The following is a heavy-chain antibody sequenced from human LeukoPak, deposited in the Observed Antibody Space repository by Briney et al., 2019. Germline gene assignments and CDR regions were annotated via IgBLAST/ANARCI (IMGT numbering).Heavy chain of an antibody. V-gene: IGHV1-18*01. J-gene: IGHJ6*02. CDR1: GYTFTSYG. CDR2: ISAYNGNT. CDR3: ARDSQGGAVAAHYYGMDV. Sequence: ASVNVSCKASGYTFTSYGISWVRQAPGQGLEWMGWISAYNGNTNYAQKLQGRVTMTTDTSTSTAYMELRSLKSDDTAVYYCARDSQGGAVAAHYYGMDVWGQGTTVTVSS. D-gene: IGHD6-19*01.